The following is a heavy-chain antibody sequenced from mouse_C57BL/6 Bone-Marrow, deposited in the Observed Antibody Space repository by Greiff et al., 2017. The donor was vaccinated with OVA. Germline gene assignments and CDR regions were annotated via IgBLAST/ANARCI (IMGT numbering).Heavy chain of an antibody. V-gene: IGHV14-4*01. J-gene: IGHJ4*01. CDR1: GFNIKDDY. CDR2: IDPENGDT. CDR3: TSTTVVANYYAMDY. Sequence: EVQLQESGAELVRPGASVKLSCTASGFNIKDDYMHWVKQRPEQGLEWIGWIDPENGDTEYASKFQGKATITADKSSNTAYLQLSSLTSEDTAVYYCTSTTVVANYYAMDYRGQGTSVTVSS. D-gene: IGHD1-1*01.